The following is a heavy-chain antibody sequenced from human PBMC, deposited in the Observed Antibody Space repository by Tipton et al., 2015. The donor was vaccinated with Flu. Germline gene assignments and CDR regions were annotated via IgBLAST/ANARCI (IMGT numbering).Heavy chain of an antibody. Sequence: TLSLTCTVSGGSISSYYWSWIRQPPGKGLEWIGYIYYSGSTNYNPSLKSRVTISVDTSKNQFSLKLSSVTAADTAVYYCARGGGTFDYWGQGTLVTVSS. CDR2: IYYSGST. CDR3: ARGGGTFDY. V-gene: IGHV4-59*01. J-gene: IGHJ4*02. CDR1: GGSISSYY. D-gene: IGHD3-16*01.